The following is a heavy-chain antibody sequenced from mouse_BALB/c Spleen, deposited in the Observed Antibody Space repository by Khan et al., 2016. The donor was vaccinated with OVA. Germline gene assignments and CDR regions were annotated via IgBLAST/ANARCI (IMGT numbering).Heavy chain of an antibody. Sequence: QVQLQQSGAELATPGASLKMSCTASGSTFITYWIHWVKQRPGQGLEWIGYIDPNTGYIEFNQKFKDKATLTADKSSNKAYMKLTSLKYEDSEVYYSARRGLYGINTNWGQGTLGTVSA. CDR3: ARRGLYGINTN. V-gene: IGHV1-7*01. CDR2: IDPNTGYI. J-gene: IGHJ3*01. CDR1: GSTFITYW. D-gene: IGHD2-1*01.